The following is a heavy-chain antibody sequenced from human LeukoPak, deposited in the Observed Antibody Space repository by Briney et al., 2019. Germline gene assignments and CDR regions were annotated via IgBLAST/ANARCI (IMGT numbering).Heavy chain of an antibody. CDR1: GSISSSNYY. CDR2: IYYSGST. D-gene: IGHD3-22*01. V-gene: IGHV4-39*07. Sequence: SETLSLTCTVSGSISSSNYYWGWIRQPPGKGLEWIGSIYYSGSTHYNPSLKSRVNISVDTSKNQFSLKLSSVTAADTAVYYCARASPHYYDSSGYHNWFDPWGQGALVTVSS. CDR3: ARASPHYYDSSGYHNWFDP. J-gene: IGHJ5*02.